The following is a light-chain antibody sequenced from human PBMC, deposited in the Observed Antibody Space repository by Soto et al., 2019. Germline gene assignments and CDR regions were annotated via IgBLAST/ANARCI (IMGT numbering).Light chain of an antibody. CDR1: SSDVGSYHL. Sequence: QSALTQPASVSGSPEQSITISCTGTSSDVGSYHLVSWYQQHPGKAPKVMIYEATKRPSGVSNRFSGSKSGNTASLTISGLQAEDEADYYFCAYAGSGTVVFGGGTKLTVL. CDR2: EAT. V-gene: IGLV2-23*02. J-gene: IGLJ3*02. CDR3: CAYAGSGTVV.